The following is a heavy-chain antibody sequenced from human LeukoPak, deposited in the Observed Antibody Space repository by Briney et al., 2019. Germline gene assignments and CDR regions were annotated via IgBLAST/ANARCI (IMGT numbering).Heavy chain of an antibody. Sequence: PGGSLRLSCAASGFTVSSNYMSWVRQAPGKGLEWVSVIYSGGSTYYADSVKGRFTISRDNSKNTLYLQMNSLRAEDTAVYYCASSPHLAVAGTFSSDYWGQGTLVTVSS. CDR2: IYSGGST. V-gene: IGHV3-53*01. D-gene: IGHD6-19*01. J-gene: IGHJ4*02. CDR3: ASSPHLAVAGTFSSDY. CDR1: GFTVSSNY.